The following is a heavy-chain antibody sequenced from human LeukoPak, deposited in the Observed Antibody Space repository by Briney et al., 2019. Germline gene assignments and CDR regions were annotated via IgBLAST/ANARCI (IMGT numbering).Heavy chain of an antibody. CDR2: IYYSGST. CDR1: GGSISSYY. J-gene: IGHJ4*02. D-gene: IGHD6-13*01. CDR3: ARQHSSSWSYYFDY. V-gene: IGHV4-59*08. Sequence: SSETLSLTCTVSGGSISSYYWSWIRQPPGKGLEWIRYIYYSGSTNYNLSLKSRVTISVDTSKNQFSLKLSSVTAADTAVYYCARQHSSSWSYYFDYWGQGTLVTVSS.